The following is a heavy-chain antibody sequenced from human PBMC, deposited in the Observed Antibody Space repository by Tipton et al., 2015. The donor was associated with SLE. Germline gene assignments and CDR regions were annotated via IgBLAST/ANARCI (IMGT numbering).Heavy chain of an antibody. Sequence: SLRLSCAASGFTFDDYAMHWVRQAPGKGLEWVSGISWNSGSIGYADSVKGRFTISRDNAKNSLYLQMNSLRAEDTALYYCAKESRITMVRDLGSYFDYWGQGTLVTVSS. CDR2: ISWNSGSI. D-gene: IGHD3-10*01. CDR3: AKESRITMVRDLGSYFDY. CDR1: GFTFDDYA. J-gene: IGHJ4*02. V-gene: IGHV3-9*01.